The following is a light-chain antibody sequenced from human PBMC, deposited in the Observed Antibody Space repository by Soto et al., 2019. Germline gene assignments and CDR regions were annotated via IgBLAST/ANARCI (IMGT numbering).Light chain of an antibody. J-gene: IGLJ3*02. CDR2: DNN. V-gene: IGLV1-40*01. Sequence: QAVVTQPPSVSGAPGQRVTISCTGSSSNIGAGYDVHWYQQLPGTVPKLLIYDNNNRPSGVPDRFSGSKSGILASLASTGLQAEDEADYYCQSFGGSLSGWVFGGGTKVTVL. CDR1: SSNIGAGYD. CDR3: QSFGGSLSGWV.